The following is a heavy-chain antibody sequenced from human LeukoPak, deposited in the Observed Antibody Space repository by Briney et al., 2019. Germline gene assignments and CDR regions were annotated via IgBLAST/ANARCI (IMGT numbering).Heavy chain of an antibody. J-gene: IGHJ1*01. Sequence: GGSLRLSCAASGFTFSSYGMHWVRQAPGKGLEWVAVISYDGSNKYYADSVKGRFTISRDNSKNTLYLQMNSLRAEDTAVYYCARDLVVAFQHWGQGTLVTVSS. D-gene: IGHD3-22*01. CDR1: GFTFSSYG. V-gene: IGHV3-30*03. CDR3: ARDLVVAFQH. CDR2: ISYDGSNK.